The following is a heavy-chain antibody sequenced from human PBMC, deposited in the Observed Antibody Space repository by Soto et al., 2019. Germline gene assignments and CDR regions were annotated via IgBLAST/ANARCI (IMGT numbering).Heavy chain of an antibody. J-gene: IGHJ4*02. CDR2: INHSGST. V-gene: IGHV4-34*01. CDR1: GESFSGSY. CDR3: ARSGLSDY. D-gene: IGHD5-12*01. Sequence: SETLSLTCVVYGESFSGSYWSWIRQPPGKGLEWIGEINHSGSTNYNPSLKSRVTISVDASKSQFSLKLNSVTAADTAVYYCARSGLSDYWSQGTLVT.